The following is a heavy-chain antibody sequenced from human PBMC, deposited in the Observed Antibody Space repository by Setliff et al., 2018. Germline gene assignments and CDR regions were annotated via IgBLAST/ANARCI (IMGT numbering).Heavy chain of an antibody. V-gene: IGHV3-35*01. CDR1: GFTFSSYG. D-gene: IGHD2-2*01. CDR2: VSWNGSRT. J-gene: IGHJ4*02. CDR3: VRGGRGSSTSCYGYYFDY. Sequence: GGSLRLSCAASGFTFSSYGMHWVRQAPGKGLEWVSGVSWNGSRTHYADSVKGRFIISRDNSRNFLYQQMNSLRPEDMAVYYCVRGGRGSSTSCYGYYFDYWGQGTLVTVSS.